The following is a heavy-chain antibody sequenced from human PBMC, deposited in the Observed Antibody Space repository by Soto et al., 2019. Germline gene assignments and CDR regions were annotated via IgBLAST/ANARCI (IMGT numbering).Heavy chain of an antibody. Sequence: SETLSLTCTVSGGSISSYYWSWIRQPPGKGLEWIGYIYYSGSTNYNPSLKSRVTISVDTSKNQFSLKLSSVTAADTAVYYCARSSAAGTWSEYFQHWGQGTLVTVSS. V-gene: IGHV4-59*01. CDR2: IYYSGST. D-gene: IGHD6-13*01. J-gene: IGHJ1*01. CDR3: ARSSAAGTWSEYFQH. CDR1: GGSISSYY.